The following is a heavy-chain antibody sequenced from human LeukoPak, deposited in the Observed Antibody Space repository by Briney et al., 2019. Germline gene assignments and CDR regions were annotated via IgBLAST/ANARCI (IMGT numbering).Heavy chain of an antibody. Sequence: SETLSLTCTDSGGSISRYYWSWVRQPPGKGLEWIGYIYYSGSTNYNPSLKSRATISVDTSKNQFSLKLSSVTAADTAVYYCARAWYSSGFDYWGQGTLVTVSS. V-gene: IGHV4-59*01. CDR1: GGSISRYY. CDR2: IYYSGST. J-gene: IGHJ4*02. CDR3: ARAWYSSGFDY. D-gene: IGHD6-19*01.